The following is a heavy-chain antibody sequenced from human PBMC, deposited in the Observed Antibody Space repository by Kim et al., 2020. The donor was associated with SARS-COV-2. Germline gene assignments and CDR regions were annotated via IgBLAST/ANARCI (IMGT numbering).Heavy chain of an antibody. CDR3: AKWAVWGIAAAGNSFEAFDI. CDR1: GFTFGDYA. V-gene: IGHV3-9*01. CDR2: ISWNSGSI. D-gene: IGHD6-13*01. Sequence: GGSLRLSCAASGFTFGDYAMHWVRQAPGKGLEWVSGISWNSGSIGYADSVKGRFTISRDNAKNSLYLQMNSLRAEDTALYYCAKWAVWGIAAAGNSFEAFDIWGQGTMVTVSS. J-gene: IGHJ3*02.